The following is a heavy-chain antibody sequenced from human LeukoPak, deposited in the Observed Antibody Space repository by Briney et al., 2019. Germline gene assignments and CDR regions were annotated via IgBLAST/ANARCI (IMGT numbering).Heavy chain of an antibody. Sequence: SVKVSCKASGYSFTGYYMHGVPQAPGQGLEWMGWINPNSGGTNYAQKFQGRVTLTRDTSISTAYMELSGLCSDDTAVYYCARVLAVTDSMGGYWGQGTLVTVSS. J-gene: IGHJ4*02. CDR2: INPNSGGT. CDR1: GYSFTGYY. CDR3: ARVLAVTDSMGGY. D-gene: IGHD6-19*01. V-gene: IGHV1-2*02.